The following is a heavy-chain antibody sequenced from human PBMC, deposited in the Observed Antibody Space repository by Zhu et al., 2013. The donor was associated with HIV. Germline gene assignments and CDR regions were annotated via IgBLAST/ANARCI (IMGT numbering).Heavy chain of an antibody. V-gene: IGHV1-2*04. CDR1: GYTFTGYY. Sequence: QVQLVQSGAEVKKPGASVKVSCKASGYTFTGYYMHWVRQAPGQGLEWMGWINPNSGGTNYTQKFQGWVTMTRDTSISTAYMELSRLRSDDTAVYYCARARDGSGSWFDYWGQGTLVTVSS. CDR2: INPNSGGT. CDR3: ARARDGSGSWFDY. D-gene: IGHD3-10*01. J-gene: IGHJ4*02.